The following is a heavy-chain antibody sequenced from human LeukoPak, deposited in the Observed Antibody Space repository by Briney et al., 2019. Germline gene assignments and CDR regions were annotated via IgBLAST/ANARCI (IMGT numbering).Heavy chain of an antibody. V-gene: IGHV3-21*04. CDR3: ARVVAAGWFDP. CDR1: GFTFSSYS. Sequence: GGSLRLSCAASGFTFSSYSMNWVRQAPGKGLEWVSSISSSSSYIYYADSVKGRFTISRDNAKNSLYLQMNSLRAEDTAVYYCARVVAAGWFDPWGQGTLVTVSS. D-gene: IGHD6-13*01. CDR2: ISSSSSYI. J-gene: IGHJ5*02.